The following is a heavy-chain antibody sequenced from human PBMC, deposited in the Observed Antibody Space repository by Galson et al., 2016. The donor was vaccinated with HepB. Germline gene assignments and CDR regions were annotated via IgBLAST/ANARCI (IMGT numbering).Heavy chain of an antibody. V-gene: IGHV3-48*04. Sequence: SLRLSCAASGIIFSSHSLNWVRQAPGKGLEWVSYISSRGTTIYYADSVKGRFTISRDNAKNSLYLQMNSLRVEDTAVYYCAKIRGMDVWGRGTTVSVSS. J-gene: IGHJ6*02. CDR3: AKIRGMDV. CDR2: ISSRGTTI. CDR1: GIIFSSHS. D-gene: IGHD3-3*02.